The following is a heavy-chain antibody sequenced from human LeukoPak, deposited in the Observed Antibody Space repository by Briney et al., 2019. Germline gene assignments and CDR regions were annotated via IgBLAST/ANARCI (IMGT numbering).Heavy chain of an antibody. Sequence: GGSLRLSCAASGFTFSSYSMNWVGQAPGKGLEWVSSISSSSSYIYYADSVKGRFTISRDNAKNSLYLQMNSLRAEDTAVYYCALVHVEGYCSSTSCYAFDYWGQGTLVTVSS. CDR1: GFTFSSYS. V-gene: IGHV3-21*01. CDR3: ALVHVEGYCSSTSCYAFDY. D-gene: IGHD2-2*01. CDR2: ISSSSSYI. J-gene: IGHJ4*02.